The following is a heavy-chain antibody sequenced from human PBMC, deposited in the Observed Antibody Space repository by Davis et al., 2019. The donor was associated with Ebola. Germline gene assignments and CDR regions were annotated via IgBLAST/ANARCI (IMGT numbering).Heavy chain of an antibody. CDR3: ARGPGPFFSYYSNVGDY. V-gene: IGHV4-59*01. J-gene: IGHJ4*02. CDR2: VYYSGST. D-gene: IGHD3-10*01. Sequence: SETLSLTCTVSGDPIRRFYWSWIRQPPGKGLEWIGYVYYSGSTNYNPFLTSLVTISLDSSKNQFSLNLRSVTAADTAVYYCARGPGPFFSYYSNVGDYWGQGTLVTVSS. CDR1: GDPIRRFY.